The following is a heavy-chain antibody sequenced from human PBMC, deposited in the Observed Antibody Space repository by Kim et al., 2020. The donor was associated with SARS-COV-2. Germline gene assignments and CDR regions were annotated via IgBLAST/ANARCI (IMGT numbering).Heavy chain of an antibody. D-gene: IGHD3-10*01. CDR3: AREGSGSYNWLDP. CDR1: GYTFDIYA. CDR2: INGGNGNT. V-gene: IGHV1-3*01. J-gene: IGHJ5*02. Sequence: ASVKVSCKASGYTFDIYALYWVRQAPGQRFEWMGWINGGNGNTRYSQNFQGRLTITRDTPATTAYMELNSLTFKDTAVYYCAREGSGSYNWLDPWGQGTLVTVSS.